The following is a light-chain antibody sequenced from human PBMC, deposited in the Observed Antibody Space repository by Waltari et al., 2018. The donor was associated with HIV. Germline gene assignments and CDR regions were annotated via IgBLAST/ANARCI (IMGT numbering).Light chain of an antibody. V-gene: IGLV2-14*03. CDR2: DVD. Sequence: SVVTQPAYVSGFPGQSITISCTGTDSDSGYSWYLQHPGKVPQVILVDVDSRASGPPDRFSGSKSGNTASLTISDLRPEDEANYYCSSFTNDFTVVFGGGTKVTVL. CDR3: SSFTNDFTVV. J-gene: IGLJ2*01. CDR1: DSDSGYS.